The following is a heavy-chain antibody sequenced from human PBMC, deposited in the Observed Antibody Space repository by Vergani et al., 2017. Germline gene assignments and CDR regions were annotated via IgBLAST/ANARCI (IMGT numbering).Heavy chain of an antibody. V-gene: IGHV3-33*01. J-gene: IGHJ5*02. D-gene: IGHD1-14*01. CDR2: TWYDGNNK. CDR3: ARDLRLLYNRFDP. Sequence: QVQLVESGGGVVQPGRSLRLSCAASGCTFNQYGMHWVRQAPGKGLEWVAVTWYDGNNKQYADSVKGRFTISRDNSKSTMYLQMNSLRDEDTGVYYCARDLRLLYNRFDPWGQRTLVTVSS. CDR1: GCTFNQYG.